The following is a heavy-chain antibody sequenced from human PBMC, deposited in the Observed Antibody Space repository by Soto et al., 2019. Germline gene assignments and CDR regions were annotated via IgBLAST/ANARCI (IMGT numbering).Heavy chain of an antibody. Sequence: EVQLVESGGGLVKPGGSLRLSCAASGFTFRTYSMNWVRQAPGKGLEWVSSISGSSDYIYYADSVKGRFTISRDNAKNSLYLQVNSLRAEDMAVYFCARKEQWLRNSFDLWGQGTLVTVSS. CDR1: GFTFRTYS. J-gene: IGHJ4*02. CDR3: ARKEQWLRNSFDL. CDR2: ISGSSDYI. D-gene: IGHD6-19*01. V-gene: IGHV3-21*01.